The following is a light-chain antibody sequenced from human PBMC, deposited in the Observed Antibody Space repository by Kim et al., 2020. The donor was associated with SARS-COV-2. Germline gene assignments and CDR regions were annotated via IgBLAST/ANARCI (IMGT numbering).Light chain of an antibody. Sequence: GQRITISCSGGRSDIGSNTVNWYQQRPEKSPRVVIYRNDQRPSGVPGRFSGSRSDTSASLAISGLQSDDEAVYFCASWNDGLGGPVFGGGTKVTVL. CDR3: ASWNDGLGGPV. CDR2: RND. CDR1: RSDIGSNT. V-gene: IGLV1-44*01. J-gene: IGLJ2*01.